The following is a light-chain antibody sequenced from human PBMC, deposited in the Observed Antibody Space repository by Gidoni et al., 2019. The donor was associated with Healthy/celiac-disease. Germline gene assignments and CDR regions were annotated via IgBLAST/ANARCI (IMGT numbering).Light chain of an antibody. J-gene: IGKJ5*01. CDR1: QSLLHSNGYNY. CDR2: LGS. Sequence: DIVMTQPPLSLPVTPGEPASISCRSSQSLLHSNGYNYLDWYLQKPGQSPQLLIYLGSNRASGVPERFSGSGSGTDFTLKISRVEAEDVGVYYCMQALQTPGTFGQGTRLEIK. CDR3: MQALQTPGT. V-gene: IGKV2-28*01.